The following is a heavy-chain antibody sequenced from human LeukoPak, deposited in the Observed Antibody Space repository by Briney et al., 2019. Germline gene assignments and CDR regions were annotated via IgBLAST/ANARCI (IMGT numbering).Heavy chain of an antibody. V-gene: IGHV4-59*01. CDR3: ARERRTAMVTTLDY. J-gene: IGHJ4*02. D-gene: IGHD5-18*01. CDR2: IYYSGST. Sequence: SETLSLTCTVSGGSISSYYWSWILQPPGKGLEWIGYIYYSGSTNYNPSLKSRVTISVDTSKNQFSLKLSSVTAADTAVYYCARERRTAMVTTLDYWGQGTLVTVSS. CDR1: GGSISSYY.